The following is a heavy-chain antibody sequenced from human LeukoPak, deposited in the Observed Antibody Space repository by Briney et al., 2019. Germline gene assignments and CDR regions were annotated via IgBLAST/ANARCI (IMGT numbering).Heavy chain of an antibody. J-gene: IGHJ4*02. CDR2: IYYSENT. V-gene: IGHV4-39*02. CDR3: ARDLLYDSSGYSVDYFDY. Sequence: PSETLSLTCTVSGGSIGSTNYYWGWIRQPPGKGLEWIGSIYYSENTYYNPSLKSRVTISIDRSKNQFSLKLSSVTAADTAVYYCARDLLYDSSGYSVDYFDYWGQGTLVTVSS. CDR1: GGSIGSTNYY. D-gene: IGHD3-22*01.